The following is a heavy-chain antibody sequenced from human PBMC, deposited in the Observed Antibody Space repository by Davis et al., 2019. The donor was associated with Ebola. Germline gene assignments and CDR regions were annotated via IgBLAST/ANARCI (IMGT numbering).Heavy chain of an antibody. V-gene: IGHV4-39*07. Sequence: MPSETLSLTCTVSGGSISSSSYYWSWIRQPPGKGLEWIGEINHSGSTNYNPSLKSRVTISVDTSKNQFSLKLSSVTAADTAVYYCARIAAITRKIRPWGQGTLVTVSS. J-gene: IGHJ5*02. CDR3: ARIAAITRKIRP. D-gene: IGHD6-6*01. CDR1: GGSISSSSYY. CDR2: INHSGST.